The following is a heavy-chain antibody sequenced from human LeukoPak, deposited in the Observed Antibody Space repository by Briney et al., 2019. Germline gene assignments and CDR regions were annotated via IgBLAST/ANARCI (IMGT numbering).Heavy chain of an antibody. CDR3: AKDRSVLAAAGTWGDY. D-gene: IGHD6-13*01. CDR2: MWYDGSNK. CDR1: GFTFSSYG. Sequence: PGRSLRLSCAASGFTFSSYGMHWVRQAPGKGLEWVAVMWYDGSNKYHADSVKGRFTISRDNSKNTLYLQMNSLRAEDTAVYYCAKDRSVLAAAGTWGDYWGQGTLVTVSS. J-gene: IGHJ4*02. V-gene: IGHV3-33*06.